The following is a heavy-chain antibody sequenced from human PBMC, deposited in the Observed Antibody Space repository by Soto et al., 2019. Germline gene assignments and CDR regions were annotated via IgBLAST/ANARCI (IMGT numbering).Heavy chain of an antibody. J-gene: IGHJ1*01. CDR3: ARDTSSTSLRAEYFQF. D-gene: IGHD6-13*01. CDR1: GGPVGYTSFY. CDR2: VHHSVTT. Sequence: SETLSLTCDVSGGPVGYTSFYWGWLRQSPGKGLEWIGSVHHSVTTYYIPSLKGRVTISMDTSKNQFSLRLTSVTAADTAVYYCARDTSSTSLRAEYFQFWGQGTQVTVSS. V-gene: IGHV4-39*02.